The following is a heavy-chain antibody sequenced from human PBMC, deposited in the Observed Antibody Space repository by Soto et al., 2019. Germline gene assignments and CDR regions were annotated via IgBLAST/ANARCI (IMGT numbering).Heavy chain of an antibody. J-gene: IGHJ4*02. Sequence: QVQLVQSGAEVKKPGASVKVSCKASGYTFSSYDINWVRQATGQGLEWMGWLNPNSGDTGYAQKFQGRVTLTRNTSINNAYIKLSSLTADDTAVYYCATSGGGWYLYWGQGTLVTVSS. V-gene: IGHV1-8*01. CDR1: GYTFSSYD. CDR3: ATSGGGWYLY. D-gene: IGHD6-19*01. CDR2: LNPNSGDT.